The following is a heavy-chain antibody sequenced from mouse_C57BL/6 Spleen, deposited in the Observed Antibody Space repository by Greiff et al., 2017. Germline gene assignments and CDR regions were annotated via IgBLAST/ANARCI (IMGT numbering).Heavy chain of an antibody. J-gene: IGHJ4*01. Sequence: EVKLVESEGGLVQPGSSMKLSCTASGFTFSDYYMAWVRQVPEKGLEWVANINYDGSSTYYLDSLKSRFIISRDNAKNILYLQRSSLKSEDTATYYCARIDSSGYVNYAMDYWGQGTSVTVSS. CDR1: GFTFSDYY. D-gene: IGHD3-2*02. CDR3: ARIDSSGYVNYAMDY. V-gene: IGHV5-16*01. CDR2: INYDGSST.